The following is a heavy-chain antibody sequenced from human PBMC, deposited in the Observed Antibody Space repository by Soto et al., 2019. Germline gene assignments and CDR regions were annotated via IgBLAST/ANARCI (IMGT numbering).Heavy chain of an antibody. CDR3: ARESLHDSSGFYSDF. CDR1: GYTFTSYG. J-gene: IGHJ4*02. Sequence: ASVKVSCKASGYTFTSYGISWVRQAPGQGLEWMGWISAYNGNTNYAQKLQGRVTMTTDTSTSTAYMELRSLRSDDTAVYYCARESLHDSSGFYSDFWGQGALVTVSS. D-gene: IGHD3-22*01. CDR2: ISAYNGNT. V-gene: IGHV1-18*04.